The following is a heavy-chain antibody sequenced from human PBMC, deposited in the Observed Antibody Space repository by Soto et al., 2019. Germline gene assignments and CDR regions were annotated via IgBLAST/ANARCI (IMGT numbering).Heavy chain of an antibody. Sequence: GGSLRLSCAASGFTHNTYAMHWVRQAPRKGLEWVAVIWYDGSKKYYADSVKGRFTISRDNSNNTVYLQMNSLRAEDTAVYYCARGPVVVTATHWFDPWGQGTLVTVSS. CDR2: IWYDGSKK. D-gene: IGHD2-15*01. J-gene: IGHJ5*02. CDR3: ARGPVVVTATHWFDP. CDR1: GFTHNTYA. V-gene: IGHV3-33*01.